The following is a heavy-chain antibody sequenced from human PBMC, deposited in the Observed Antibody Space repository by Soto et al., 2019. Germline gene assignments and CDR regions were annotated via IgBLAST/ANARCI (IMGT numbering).Heavy chain of an antibody. J-gene: IGHJ4*02. Sequence: ASVKVSCKASGYTFTGYYMHCVRQAPGQGLEWMGWINPNSGGTNYAQKFQGRVTMTRDTSISTAYMELSRLRSDDTAVYYCAKSLDVVVPAGLAYWGQGTLVTVSS. V-gene: IGHV1-2*02. CDR3: AKSLDVVVPAGLAY. CDR2: INPNSGGT. CDR1: GYTFTGYY. D-gene: IGHD2-2*01.